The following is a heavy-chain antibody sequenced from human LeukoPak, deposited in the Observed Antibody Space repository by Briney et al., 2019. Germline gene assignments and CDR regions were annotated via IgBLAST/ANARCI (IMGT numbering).Heavy chain of an antibody. J-gene: IGHJ3*02. CDR2: ISRKSGSI. Sequence: GGPLRLSCAASGFTFDDYAMHWVRQAPGKGRKWVLIISRKSGSIGYTGSVQTRFTIYRDNSKNSLYPQMNSLRAEDTALYYCANDSAAHTYHAFDIWGQGTMVTVSS. D-gene: IGHD6-6*01. CDR3: ANDSAAHTYHAFDI. CDR1: GFTFDDYA. V-gene: IGHV3-9*01.